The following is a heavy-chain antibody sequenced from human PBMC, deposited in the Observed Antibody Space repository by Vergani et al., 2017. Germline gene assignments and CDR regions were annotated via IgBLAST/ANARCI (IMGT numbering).Heavy chain of an antibody. CDR2: LKSTFDRGKK. D-gene: IGHD2-21*01. CDR1: GFSFRNAW. V-gene: IGHV3-15*07. J-gene: IGHJ6*02. Sequence: EVQLVESGGGIVKPGGSLRLSCVASGFSFRNAWMNWVRRTPGKGLEWVGRLKSTFDRGKKDYAAAVKGRFTISRDDSKNTLFLQMNGLKTEDIGVYYCTTDXRYCGDGSCYWLRDHHYYGMDVWGQGTTVTGSS. CDR3: TTDXRYCGDGSCYWLRDHHYYGMDV.